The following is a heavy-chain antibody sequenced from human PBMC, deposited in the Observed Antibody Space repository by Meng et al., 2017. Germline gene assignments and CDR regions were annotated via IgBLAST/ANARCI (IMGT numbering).Heavy chain of an antibody. CDR2: IYHSGST. CDR1: GGSIGSSNW. J-gene: IGHJ4*02. CDR3: ARDRGAVAGTNFDY. D-gene: IGHD6-19*01. V-gene: IGHV4-4*02. Sequence: QVRRQESGPGVMEPSGTQSLTVCVSGGSIGSSNWWRWVREPPGKELEWIGEIYHSGSTNYNPCLKSRVTISVDRSKNQFSLKLSSVTAADTAVYYCARDRGAVAGTNFDYWGQGTLVTVSS.